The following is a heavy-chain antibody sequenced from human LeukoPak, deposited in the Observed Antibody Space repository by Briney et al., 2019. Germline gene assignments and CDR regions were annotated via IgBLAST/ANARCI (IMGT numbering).Heavy chain of an antibody. CDR1: GFTVSSNY. CDR3: AKEVGATTLGWFDP. Sequence: PGGSLRLSCAASGFTVSSNYMSWVRQAPGKGLEWVSVIYSGGSTYYADSVKGRFTISRDNSKNTLYLQMNSLRAEDTAVYYCAKEVGATTLGWFDPWGQGTLVTVSS. J-gene: IGHJ5*02. V-gene: IGHV3-66*02. D-gene: IGHD1-26*01. CDR2: IYSGGST.